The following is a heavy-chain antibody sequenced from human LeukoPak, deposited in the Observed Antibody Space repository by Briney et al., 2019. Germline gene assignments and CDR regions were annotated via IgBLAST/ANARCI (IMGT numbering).Heavy chain of an antibody. CDR3: ARDVSDYGGYYFDY. D-gene: IGHD4-17*01. Sequence: PSETLSLTCTVSGGSISSSSYYWGWIRQPPGKGLEWIGSIYYSGCTYYNPSLKSRVTISVDTSKNQFSLKLSSVTAADTAVYYCARDVSDYGGYYFDYWGQGTLVTVSS. J-gene: IGHJ4*02. CDR1: GGSISSSSYY. V-gene: IGHV4-39*07. CDR2: IYYSGCT.